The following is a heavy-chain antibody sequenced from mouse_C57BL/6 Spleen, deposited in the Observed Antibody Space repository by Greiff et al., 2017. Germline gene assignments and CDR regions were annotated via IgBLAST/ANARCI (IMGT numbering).Heavy chain of an antibody. J-gene: IGHJ4*01. CDR1: GYSITSGYD. CDR2: ISYSGST. CDR3: AREGSYYAMDY. D-gene: IGHD6-5*01. V-gene: IGHV3-1*01. Sequence: EVKLMESGPGMVKPSQSLSLTCTVTGYSITSGYDWHWIRHFPGNKLEWMGYISYSGSTNYNPSLKSRISITHDTSKNHFFLKLNSVTTEDTATYYCAREGSYYAMDYWGQGTSVTVSS.